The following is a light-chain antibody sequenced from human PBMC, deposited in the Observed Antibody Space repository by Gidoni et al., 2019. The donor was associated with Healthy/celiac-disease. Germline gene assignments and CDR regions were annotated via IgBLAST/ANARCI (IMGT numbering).Light chain of an antibody. CDR1: QSVSSN. Sequence: EIVMTQSPATLSVSPGETATLSCRASQSVSSNLAWYQQKPGQAPRLLIYGASTRATGIPARFSGSGSGTEFTLTISSLQSEDFAVYYCQQYNNWPPGTFGGGTKVEIK. CDR2: GAS. CDR3: QQYNNWPPGT. J-gene: IGKJ4*01. V-gene: IGKV3-15*01.